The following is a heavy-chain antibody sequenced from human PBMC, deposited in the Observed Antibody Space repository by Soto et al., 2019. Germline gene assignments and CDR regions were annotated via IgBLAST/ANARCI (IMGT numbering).Heavy chain of an antibody. CDR2: IVVGSGNT. J-gene: IGHJ6*02. V-gene: IGHV1-58*01. CDR1: VFASTGPA. Sequence: SAKASFKSPVFASTGPAVQCVRQARGQRLEWIGWIVVGSGNTNYSQKFQERVTITRDMSTSTAYIALSPLRSEDTAVYYCEADGSIAAYYYGMDVWGQGTTVTGSS. CDR3: EADGSIAAYYYGMDV. D-gene: IGHD6-13*01.